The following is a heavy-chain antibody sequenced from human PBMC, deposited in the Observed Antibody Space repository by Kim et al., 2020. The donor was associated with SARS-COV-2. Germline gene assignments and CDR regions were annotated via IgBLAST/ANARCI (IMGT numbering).Heavy chain of an antibody. Sequence: GGSLRLSCAVSGFTISTYAKTWVRQAQGKGLEWVSVIYGGCSSTYYADSVKGRCTISRGDSKNTLYLQMNSLRAEDTAIYYCARGRGYHDYWGQGTLVPVSS. CDR3: ARGRGYHDY. J-gene: IGHJ4*02. V-gene: IGHV3-23*03. CDR1: GFTISTYA. CDR2: IYGGCSST. D-gene: IGHD3-22*01.